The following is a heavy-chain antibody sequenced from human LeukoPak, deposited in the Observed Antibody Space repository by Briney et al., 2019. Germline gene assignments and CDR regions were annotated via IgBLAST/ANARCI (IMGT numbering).Heavy chain of an antibody. CDR3: SSFGVVIADYYYGMDV. V-gene: IGHV4-34*01. CDR2: INHSGST. Sequence: SETLSLTCAVYGGSFSGYYWSWIRLPPGKGLEWIGEINHSGSTNYNPSLKSRVTISVDTSKNQFSLKLSSVTAADTAVYYCSSFGVVIADYYYGMDVWGQGTTVTVSS. CDR1: GGSFSGYY. J-gene: IGHJ6*02. D-gene: IGHD3-3*01.